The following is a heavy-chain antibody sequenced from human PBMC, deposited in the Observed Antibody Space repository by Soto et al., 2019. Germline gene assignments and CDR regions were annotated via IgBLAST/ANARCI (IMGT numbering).Heavy chain of an antibody. D-gene: IGHD4-4*01. CDR3: AYTVEMAPGPFDY. Sequence: KPSETLSLTCTVSGGSISSGGYYWSWIRQHPGRGLEWIGYIYYSGSTYYNPSLKSRVTISVDTSKNQFSLKLSSVTAADTAVYYCAYTVEMAPGPFDYWGQGTLVTVSS. CDR1: GGSISSGGYY. J-gene: IGHJ4*02. V-gene: IGHV4-31*03. CDR2: IYYSGST.